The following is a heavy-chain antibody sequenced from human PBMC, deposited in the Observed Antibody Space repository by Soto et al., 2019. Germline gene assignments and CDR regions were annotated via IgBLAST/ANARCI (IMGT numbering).Heavy chain of an antibody. CDR1: GGSVTSDEDY. Sequence: SETLSLTCTVSGGSVTSDEDYWSWIRQSPGKGLEWIGYISNSGSTGYNPSLKTRLSMSVDRSKNQFTLRLTSVTAEDTAVYYCANDRSGVKLRFLEWLNWGQGTLVTVSS. V-gene: IGHV4-30-4*01. CDR3: ANDRSGVKLRFLEWLN. CDR2: ISNSGST. J-gene: IGHJ4*02. D-gene: IGHD3-3*01.